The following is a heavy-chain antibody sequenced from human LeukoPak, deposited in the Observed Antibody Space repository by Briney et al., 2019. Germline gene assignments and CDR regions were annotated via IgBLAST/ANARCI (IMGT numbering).Heavy chain of an antibody. CDR1: GFTFSSYG. CDR2: ISGSGGST. Sequence: GGSLRLSCAASGFTFSSYGMSWVRQAPGKGLEWVSAISGSGGSTYYADSVKGRFTISRDNSKNTLYLQMNSLRAEDTAVYYCAKVPRYYYGSGSPQAAFDIWGQGTMVTVSS. CDR3: AKVPRYYYGSGSPQAAFDI. D-gene: IGHD3-10*01. V-gene: IGHV3-23*01. J-gene: IGHJ3*02.